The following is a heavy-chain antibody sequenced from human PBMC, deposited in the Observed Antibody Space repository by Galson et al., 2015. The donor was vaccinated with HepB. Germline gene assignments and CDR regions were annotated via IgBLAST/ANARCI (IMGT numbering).Heavy chain of an antibody. CDR2: ISSSSSYI. V-gene: IGHV3-21*01. D-gene: IGHD3-10*01. J-gene: IGHJ3*02. CDR3: ALSPLWFGELFTPDAFDI. CDR1: GFTFSSYS. Sequence: SLRLSCAASGFTFSSYSMNWVRQAPGKGLEWVSSISSSSSYIYYADSVKGRFTISRDNAKNSLYLQMNSLRAEDTAVYYCALSPLWFGELFTPDAFDIWGQGTMVTVSS.